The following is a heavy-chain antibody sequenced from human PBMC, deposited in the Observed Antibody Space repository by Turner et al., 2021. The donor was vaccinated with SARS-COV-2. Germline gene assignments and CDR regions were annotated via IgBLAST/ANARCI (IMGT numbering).Heavy chain of an antibody. CDR1: GFMFANYD. V-gene: IGHV3-23*01. Sequence: VQLLESGGGLVQPGGSLRLACAASGFMFANYDMSWVRQVPGKGLEYVSSINYNGDYTFYADSVKGRFSISRDNSDNTLYLQMNSLRADDSAKYYCAGWLAPTNDAFEIWGQGTMVTVSS. J-gene: IGHJ3*02. CDR2: INYNGDYT. CDR3: AGWLAPTNDAFEI. D-gene: IGHD6-19*01.